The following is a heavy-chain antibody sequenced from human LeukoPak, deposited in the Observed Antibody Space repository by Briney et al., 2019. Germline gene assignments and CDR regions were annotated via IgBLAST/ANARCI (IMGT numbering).Heavy chain of an antibody. CDR3: ASFRYCSGGSCYSVFDY. V-gene: IGHV4-59*01. CDR1: GGSISSYY. CDR2: IYYSGST. D-gene: IGHD2-15*01. Sequence: KSSETMSLTCTVSGGSISSYYWSWIRQPPGKGLEWIGYIYYSGSTNYNPSLKSRVTISVDTSKNQFSLKLSSVTAADTAVYYCASFRYCSGGSCYSVFDYWGQGTLVTVSS. J-gene: IGHJ4*02.